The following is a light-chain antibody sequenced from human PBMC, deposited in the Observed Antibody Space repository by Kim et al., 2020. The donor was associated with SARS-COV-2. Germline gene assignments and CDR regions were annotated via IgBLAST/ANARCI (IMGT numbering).Light chain of an antibody. CDR1: NIGGRS. J-gene: IGLJ1*01. V-gene: IGLV3-21*03. Sequence: GKTAGITGGGNNIGGRSVHGYHQKPGQAPVLVVYDDIDRPSGIPERFSGSNAGSTATLTISRVEAGDEADYYCQVWDSSSDPSYVFGTGTKVTVL. CDR3: QVWDSSSDPSYV. CDR2: DDI.